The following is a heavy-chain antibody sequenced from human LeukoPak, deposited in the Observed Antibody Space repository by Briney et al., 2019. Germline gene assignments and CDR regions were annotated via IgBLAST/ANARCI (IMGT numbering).Heavy chain of an antibody. V-gene: IGHV1-8*01. CDR1: GYTFTSYD. Sequence: ASVKVSCKAYGYTFTSYDINWVRQATGQGLEWMGWMNPNSGNTGYAQKFQGRVTMTRNTSISTAYMELSSLRSEDTAVYYCARRLRRGYSYGYGSDYWGQGTLVTVSS. D-gene: IGHD5-18*01. J-gene: IGHJ4*02. CDR3: ARRLRRGYSYGYGSDY. CDR2: MNPNSGNT.